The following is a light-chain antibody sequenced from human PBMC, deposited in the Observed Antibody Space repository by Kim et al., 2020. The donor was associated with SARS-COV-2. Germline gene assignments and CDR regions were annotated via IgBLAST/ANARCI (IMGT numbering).Light chain of an antibody. Sequence: VPVAPGKTARITCGGNNIGSKSVNWYQQEPGQAPVLVIYYDSDRPSGIPERFSGSNSGNTATLTISRVEAGDEADYYCQVWDSGVVFGGGTQLTVL. V-gene: IGLV3-21*04. CDR2: YDS. J-gene: IGLJ2*01. CDR1: NIGSKS. CDR3: QVWDSGVV.